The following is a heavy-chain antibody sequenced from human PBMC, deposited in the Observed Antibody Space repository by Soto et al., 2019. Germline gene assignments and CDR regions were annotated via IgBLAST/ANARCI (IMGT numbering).Heavy chain of an antibody. CDR2: IKSKTDGGTT. CDR1: GFTFSNAW. J-gene: IGHJ3*02. D-gene: IGHD2-21*02. Sequence: EVPLVESGGGLVKPGGSLRLSCAASGFTFSNAWMSWVRQAPGKGLEWVGRIKSKTDGGTTDYAAPVKGRFTISRDDSKNTLYLQMNSLKTEDTAVYYCTTDSSAYCGGDCYSFAFDIWGQGTMVTVSS. V-gene: IGHV3-15*01. CDR3: TTDSSAYCGGDCYSFAFDI.